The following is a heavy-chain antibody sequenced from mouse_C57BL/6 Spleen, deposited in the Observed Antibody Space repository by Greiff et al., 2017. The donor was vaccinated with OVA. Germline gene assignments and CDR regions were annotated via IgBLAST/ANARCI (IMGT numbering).Heavy chain of an antibody. CDR1: GYTFTDHT. J-gene: IGHJ2*01. CDR2: IYPRDGST. V-gene: IGHV1-78*01. Sequence: VQRVESDAELVKPGASVKISCKVSGYTFTDHTIHWMKQRPEQGLEWIGYIYPRDGSTKYNEKFKGKATLTADKSSSTAYMQLNSLTSEDSAVYFCARGDYGNYEDYFDYWGQGTTLTVSS. CDR3: ARGDYGNYEDYFDY. D-gene: IGHD2-1*01.